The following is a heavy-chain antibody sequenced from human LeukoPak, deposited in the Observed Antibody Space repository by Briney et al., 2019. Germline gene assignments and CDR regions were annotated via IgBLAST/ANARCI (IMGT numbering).Heavy chain of an antibody. D-gene: IGHD5-18*01. V-gene: IGHV3-23*01. CDR1: GGSINSYY. J-gene: IGHJ3*02. CDR3: ARARGYSYGYGGAFDI. CDR2: ISGSGGST. Sequence: ETLSLTCTVSGGSINSYYWSWVRQAPGKGLEWVSAISGSGGSTYYADSVKGRFTISRDNSKNTLYLQMNSLRAEDTAVYYCARARGYSYGYGGAFDIWGQGTMVTVSS.